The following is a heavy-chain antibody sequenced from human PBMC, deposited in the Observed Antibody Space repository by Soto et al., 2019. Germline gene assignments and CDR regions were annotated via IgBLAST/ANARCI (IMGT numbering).Heavy chain of an antibody. D-gene: IGHD5-12*01. Sequence: GASVKVSCKASGYTFTGYYMHWVRQAPGQGLEWMGWINPNSGGTNYAQKFQGWVTMTRDTSISTAYMELSRLRSDDTAVYYCARGGYSGYDLGGPAVYWGQGTLVTVSS. V-gene: IGHV1-2*04. CDR1: GYTFTGYY. CDR2: INPNSGGT. J-gene: IGHJ4*02. CDR3: ARGGYSGYDLGGPAVY.